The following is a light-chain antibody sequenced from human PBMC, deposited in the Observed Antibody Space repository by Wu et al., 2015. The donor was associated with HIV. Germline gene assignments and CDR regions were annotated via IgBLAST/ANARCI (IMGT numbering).Light chain of an antibody. CDR1: QGINSF. J-gene: IGKJ2*03. Sequence: DIQMTQSPSSLSASVGDRVTITCRASQGINSFLAWYQQKPGKAPKLLLYGASRLESGVPSRFSGSGSGTDYTLTINSLQPEDFATYYCQHYYGTLGYSFGQGPSWRSN. CDR2: GAS. CDR3: QHYYGTLGYS. V-gene: IGKV1-NL1*01.